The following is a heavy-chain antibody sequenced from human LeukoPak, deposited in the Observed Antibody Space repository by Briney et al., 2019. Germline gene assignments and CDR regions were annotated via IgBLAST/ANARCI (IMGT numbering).Heavy chain of an antibody. CDR3: ARVRYCSSTSCYFSAFDI. CDR2: INWNGGST. D-gene: IGHD2-2*01. Sequence: GGSLRLSCAASGFIFDDYGMSWVRQAPGKGLEWGSGINWNGGSTGYVDSVKGRFTISRDNAKNSLYLQMNSLRAEDTALYYCARVRYCSSTSCYFSAFDIWGQGTMVTVSS. CDR1: GFIFDDYG. V-gene: IGHV3-20*04. J-gene: IGHJ3*02.